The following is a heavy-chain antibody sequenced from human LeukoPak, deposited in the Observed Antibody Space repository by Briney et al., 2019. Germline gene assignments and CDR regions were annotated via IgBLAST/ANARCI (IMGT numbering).Heavy chain of an antibody. J-gene: IGHJ4*02. CDR2: ISSSGSTI. V-gene: IGHV3-48*03. CDR3: ARDLRSQGKNY. Sequence: GGSLRLSCAASGFTLSNYDMNWVRQAPGKGLEWVSYISSSGSTIYYADSVKGRFTISRDNAKNSLYLQMNSLRAEDTAVYYCARDLRSQGKNYWGQGTLVTVSS. D-gene: IGHD5/OR15-5a*01. CDR1: GFTLSNYD.